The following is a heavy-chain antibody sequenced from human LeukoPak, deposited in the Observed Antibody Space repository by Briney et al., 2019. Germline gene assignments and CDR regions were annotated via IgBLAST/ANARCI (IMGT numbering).Heavy chain of an antibody. V-gene: IGHV3-23*01. J-gene: IGHJ4*02. CDR3: ARGSAWACHGVRCYPLDN. D-gene: IGHD2-8*01. CDR2: ISGGGSHS. CDR1: GFTFPSYA. Sequence: GGSLRLSCAASGFTFPSYAMSWVRQAPGRGLEWIAAISGGGSHSWHADCVKGRFTISSDNSRDTLYLQMNSLRVDDTAVYYCARGSAWACHGVRCYPLDNWGQGALVTVSS.